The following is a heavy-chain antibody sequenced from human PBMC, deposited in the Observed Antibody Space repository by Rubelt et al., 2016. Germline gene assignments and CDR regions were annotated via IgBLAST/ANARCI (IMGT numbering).Heavy chain of an antibody. CDR1: GFTFSDYY. V-gene: IGHV3-11*01. CDR3: AGDGARTNWFDP. J-gene: IGHJ5*02. Sequence: KPGGSLRLSCAASGFTFSDYYISWIRQAPGKGLEWVSYISTSGSSKQYADSVKGRFTISRDNAKNSVYLQMTSLRAEDTAMYYCAGDGARTNWFDPWGQGTLVTVSS. CDR2: ISTSGSSK.